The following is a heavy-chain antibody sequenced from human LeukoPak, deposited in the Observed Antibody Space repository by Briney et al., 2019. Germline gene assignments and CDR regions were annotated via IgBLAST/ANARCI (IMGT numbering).Heavy chain of an antibody. V-gene: IGHV3-48*03. Sequence: GGSLRLSCVVSGFSFSSYEMNWVRQAPGKGLEWVSYITGNSDTRYYADSVKGRFTISRDNAKNSLYLQMDSLRPEDTAVYYCAKGPAARGRFNWFDPWGQGTLVTVSS. J-gene: IGHJ5*02. CDR2: ITGNSDTR. D-gene: IGHD6-19*01. CDR3: AKGPAARGRFNWFDP. CDR1: GFSFSSYE.